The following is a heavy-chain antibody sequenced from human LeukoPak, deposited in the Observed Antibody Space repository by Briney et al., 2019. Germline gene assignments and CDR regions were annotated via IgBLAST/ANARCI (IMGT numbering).Heavy chain of an antibody. D-gene: IGHD3-9*01. CDR1: GGSISSGDYY. J-gene: IGHJ4*02. CDR2: IYYSGSN. CDR3: ARGYYDVLTGYYFDQ. V-gene: IGHV4-30-4*01. Sequence: SETLSLTCTVSGGSISSGDYYWSWIRQPPGKGLEWIGYIYYSGSNYYNPSLKSRVTMSVDTSKNQFSLKLSSVTAADTAVYYCARGYYDVLTGYYFDQWGQGTRVTVSS.